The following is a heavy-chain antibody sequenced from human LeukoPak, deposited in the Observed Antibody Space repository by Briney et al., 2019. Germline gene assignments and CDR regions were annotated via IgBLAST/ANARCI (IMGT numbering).Heavy chain of an antibody. D-gene: IGHD1-26*01. Sequence: GGSLRLSCAASGFTFSSYAMHWVRQAPGKGLEWVAVISYDGSNKYYADSVKGRFTISRDNSKNTLYLQMNSLRAEDTAVYYCARDGDAGIVGATVDYWGQGTLVTVSS. CDR1: GFTFSSYA. CDR2: ISYDGSNK. J-gene: IGHJ4*02. V-gene: IGHV3-30-3*01. CDR3: ARDGDAGIVGATVDY.